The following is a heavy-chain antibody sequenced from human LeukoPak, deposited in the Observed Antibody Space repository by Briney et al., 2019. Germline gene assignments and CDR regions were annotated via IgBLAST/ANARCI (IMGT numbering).Heavy chain of an antibody. V-gene: IGHV4-30-2*01. CDR2: IYPRGST. Sequence: SETLSLTCAVSGGSISSGSYSWSWIRQPPGKGLEWIGYIYPRGSTYYNPSLKSRVTISVDRSKNQFSLKLSSVTAADTAVYFCATIEGDERGGYFGAEYLQYWGRGSLVTVSS. D-gene: IGHD3-22*01. CDR1: GGSISSGSYS. J-gene: IGHJ1*01. CDR3: ATIEGDERGGYFGAEYLQY.